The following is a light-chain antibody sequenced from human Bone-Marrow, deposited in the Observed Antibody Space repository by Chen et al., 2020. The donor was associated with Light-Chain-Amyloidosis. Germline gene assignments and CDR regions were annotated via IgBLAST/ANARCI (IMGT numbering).Light chain of an antibody. CDR2: DDS. J-gene: IGLJ3*02. Sequence: SYVLTQPSSVSVAPGQTATIACGGNNIGSTSVHWYQQTPGQAPLLVVYDDSDRPSGIPERLAGSNSGNTATLTISRVEAGDEADYYCQVCDRSSDRPVFGGGTKLTV. CDR1: NIGSTS. V-gene: IGLV3-21*02. CDR3: QVCDRSSDRPV.